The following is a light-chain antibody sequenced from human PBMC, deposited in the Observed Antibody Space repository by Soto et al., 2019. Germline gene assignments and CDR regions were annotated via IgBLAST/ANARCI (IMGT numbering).Light chain of an antibody. V-gene: IGKV2-30*01. J-gene: IGKJ1*01. CDR3: MQGGHCPWM. Sequence: DVVMTQSPLSLPVTLGQPASISCRSSQSLLYSDGNTYLIWFHQRPGQSPRRLIYKVSNRDSGVPDRFSGSGSGTDFTLKISRVEAEDVGVYYCMQGGHCPWMFGQGTKVEIK. CDR1: QSLLYSDGNTY. CDR2: KVS.